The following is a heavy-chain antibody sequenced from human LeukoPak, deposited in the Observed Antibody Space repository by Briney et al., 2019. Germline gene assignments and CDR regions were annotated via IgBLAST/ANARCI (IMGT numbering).Heavy chain of an antibody. CDR2: ISGSGGST. D-gene: IGHD6-19*01. CDR3: ASHTSRYSSGWYWN. J-gene: IGHJ4*02. Sequence: GSLRLSCAASGFPFSSYAMSWVRQAPGKGLEWVSAISGSGGSTYYADSVKGRFTISRDNSKNTLYLQMNSLRAEDTAVYYCASHTSRYSSGWYWNWGQGTLVTVSS. V-gene: IGHV3-23*01. CDR1: GFPFSSYA.